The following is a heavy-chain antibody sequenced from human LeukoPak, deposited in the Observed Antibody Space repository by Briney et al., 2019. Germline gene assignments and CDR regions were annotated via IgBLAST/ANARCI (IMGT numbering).Heavy chain of an antibody. D-gene: IGHD6-19*01. CDR1: GYTFTSYA. CDR3: ARVFRASQWLVLGY. V-gene: IGHV7-4-1*02. CDR2: INTNTGNP. J-gene: IGHJ4*02. Sequence: ASVKVSCKASGYTFTSYAMNWVRQAPGQGLEWMGWINTNTGNPTYAQGFTGRFVFSLDTSVSTAYLQISSLKAEDTAVYYCARVFRASQWLVLGYWGQGTLVTVSS.